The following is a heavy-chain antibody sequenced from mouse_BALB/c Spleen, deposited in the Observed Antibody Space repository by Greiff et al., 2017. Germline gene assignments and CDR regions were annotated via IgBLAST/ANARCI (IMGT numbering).Heavy chain of an antibody. D-gene: IGHD1-2*01. CDR3: ARDKSHYYGYWYFDV. Sequence: VQLVESGPGLVAPSQSLSITCTVSGFSLTSYGVHWVRQPPGKGLEWLGVIWAGGSTNYNSALMSRLSISKDNSKSQVFLKMNSLQTDDTAMYYCARDKSHYYGYWYFDVWGAGTTVTVSS. V-gene: IGHV2-9*02. CDR2: IWAGGST. J-gene: IGHJ1*01. CDR1: GFSLTSYG.